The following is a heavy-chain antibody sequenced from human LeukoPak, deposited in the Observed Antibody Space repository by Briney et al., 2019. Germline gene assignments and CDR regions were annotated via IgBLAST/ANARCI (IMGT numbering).Heavy chain of an antibody. CDR3: ARAGPPSRDYYYYMDV. Sequence: SVKVSCKASGGTFSSNAISWVRQAPGQGLEWMGGTIPVYGTTNYAQKFQGRVTITADESTGTVYMELNTLRSEDTAVYYCARAGPPSRDYYYYMDVWGTGTMVTVAS. CDR1: GGTFSSNA. V-gene: IGHV1-69*01. CDR2: TIPVYGTT. J-gene: IGHJ6*03.